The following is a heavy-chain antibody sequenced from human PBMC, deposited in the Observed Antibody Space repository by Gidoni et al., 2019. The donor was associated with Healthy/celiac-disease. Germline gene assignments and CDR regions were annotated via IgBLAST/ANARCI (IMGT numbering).Heavy chain of an antibody. CDR2: ISCSGGST. CDR3: AKDITNYYDSSGYDAEAFDI. CDR1: GFPFSRYA. J-gene: IGHJ3*02. Sequence: EVQLLESGGGLVQPGGSLRLSCAASGFPFSRYAMSWVRQAPGKGLDWGSAISCSGGSTYYADSVKGRFTISRDNSKNTLYLQMNSLRAEDTAVYYCAKDITNYYDSSGYDAEAFDIWGQGTMVTVSS. D-gene: IGHD3-22*01. V-gene: IGHV3-23*01.